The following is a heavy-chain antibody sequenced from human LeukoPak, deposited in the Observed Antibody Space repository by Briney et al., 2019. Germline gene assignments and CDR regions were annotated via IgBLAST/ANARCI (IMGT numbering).Heavy chain of an antibody. V-gene: IGHV3-21*01. D-gene: IGHD2-2*01. CDR3: AVDCSSTSCY. CDR1: GFTFSSYS. CDR2: ISSSSSYI. Sequence: GGSLRLSCAAYGFTFSSYSMNWVRQAPGKGLEWVSSISSSSSYIYYADSVKARFTISRDNAKNSLYLQMNSLRAEDTAVYYCAVDCSSTSCYWGQGTLVTVSS. J-gene: IGHJ4*02.